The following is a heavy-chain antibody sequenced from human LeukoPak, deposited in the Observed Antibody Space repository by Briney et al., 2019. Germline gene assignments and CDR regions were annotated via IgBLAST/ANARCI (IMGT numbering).Heavy chain of an antibody. D-gene: IGHD1-26*01. CDR2: IYPGDSDS. V-gene: IGHV5-51*01. CDR1: GYSFTTYW. CDR3: TRVVGSSYYYYYMDV. Sequence: GESLKISCKGSGYSFTTYWIGWVRQMPGKGLEWMGIIYPGDSDSRYSPSFQGHVTISADKSISTAYLQWSSLKASDTAMYYCTRVVGSSYYYYYMDVWGKGTTVTVSS. J-gene: IGHJ6*03.